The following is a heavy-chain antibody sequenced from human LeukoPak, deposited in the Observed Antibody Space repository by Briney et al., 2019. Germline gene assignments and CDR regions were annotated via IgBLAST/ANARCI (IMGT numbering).Heavy chain of an antibody. D-gene: IGHD6-19*01. CDR1: GYTFTGYY. CDR3: ARGGSGWYSDY. V-gene: IGHV1-2*06. J-gene: IGHJ4*02. CDR2: INPNSGGT. Sequence: ASVKVSCKASGYTFTGYYMHWVRQAPGQGLEWMGRINPNSGGTNYAQKFQGRVTMTRDTSTSTVYMELSSLRSDDTAVFYCARGGSGWYSDYWGQGTLVTVSS.